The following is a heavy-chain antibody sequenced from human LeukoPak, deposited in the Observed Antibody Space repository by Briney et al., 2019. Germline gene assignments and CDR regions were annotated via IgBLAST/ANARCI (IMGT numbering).Heavy chain of an antibody. CDR1: GYTFTSYG. D-gene: IGHD5-12*01. J-gene: IGHJ4*02. Sequence: ASVKVSCKASGYTFTSYGISWVRQAPAQGLEWMGWISAYNGNTNYAQKLQGRITMTTDTSTSTGYMEMRSLGSADTAVYYCARDSLNGGYDGEVDYWGQRTLVTVSS. V-gene: IGHV1-18*04. CDR2: ISAYNGNT. CDR3: ARDSLNGGYDGEVDY.